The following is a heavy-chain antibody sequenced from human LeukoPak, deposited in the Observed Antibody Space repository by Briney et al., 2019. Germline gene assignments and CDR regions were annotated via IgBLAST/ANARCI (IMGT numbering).Heavy chain of an antibody. CDR3: AKDVTVKGGPTHY. CDR1: GFTFSSYA. J-gene: IGHJ4*02. D-gene: IGHD4-17*01. V-gene: IGHV3-23*01. CDR2: ISGSGGST. Sequence: GGSLRLSCAASGFTFSSYAMSWVRQAPGQGLEWVSAISGSGGSTYYADSVKGRFTTSRDNSKNTLYLQMNSLRAEDTAVYYCAKDVTVKGGPTHYWGQGTLVTVSS.